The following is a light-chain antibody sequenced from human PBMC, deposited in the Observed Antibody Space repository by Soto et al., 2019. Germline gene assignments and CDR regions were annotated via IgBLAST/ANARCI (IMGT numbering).Light chain of an antibody. V-gene: IGLV2-14*01. CDR3: SSYTSSSTLV. CDR2: EVS. Sequence: QSALTQPASVSGSPGQSITISCTGTSSDVGGYNYVSWYQQHPGKAPKLMIYEVSNRPSGVSNRLSGSKSGNTASLTISGLQAEDEAHYYCSSYTSSSTLVFGTGTKVTVL. CDR1: SSDVGGYNY. J-gene: IGLJ1*01.